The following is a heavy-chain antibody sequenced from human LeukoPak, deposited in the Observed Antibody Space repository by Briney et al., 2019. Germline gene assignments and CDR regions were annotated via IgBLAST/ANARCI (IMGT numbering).Heavy chain of an antibody. Sequence: ASVKVSCKASGYTFTSYDINWVRQATGQGLEWMGWMNPNSGNTGYAQKFQGRVTITRNTSISTAYMELSSLRSEDTAVYYCARAIFGVVPSRLYYYYYYYMDVWGKGTTVTVSS. D-gene: IGHD3-3*01. CDR3: ARAIFGVVPSRLYYYYYYYMDV. CDR1: GYTFTSYD. CDR2: MNPNSGNT. V-gene: IGHV1-8*03. J-gene: IGHJ6*03.